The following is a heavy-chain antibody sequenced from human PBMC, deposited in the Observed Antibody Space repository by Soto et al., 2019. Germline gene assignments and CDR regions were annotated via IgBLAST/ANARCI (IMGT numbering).Heavy chain of an antibody. D-gene: IGHD2-21*02. CDR1: GGSFSSDA. CDR3: AREVVTETTLGYFDF. Sequence: QVHLVQSGPEVREPGSSVKVSCKASGGSFSSDAITWVRQAPGQGLEWIGEIIPMFDTTNYAPEFQGRVIITADTATTTVYMEANRLTPDDTAVYYCAREVVTETTLGYFDFWGQGALVTVSS. CDR2: IIPMFDTT. J-gene: IGHJ4*02. V-gene: IGHV1-69*06.